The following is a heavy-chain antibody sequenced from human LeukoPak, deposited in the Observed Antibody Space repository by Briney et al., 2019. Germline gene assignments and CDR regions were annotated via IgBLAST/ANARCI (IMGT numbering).Heavy chain of an antibody. CDR2: IYYSGST. Sequence: SETLSLTCTVSGGSISSYYWSWIRQPPGKGLEWIGYIYYSGSTNHNPSLKSRVTISVDTSKNQFSLKLSSVTAADTAVYYCARVGVAPHYYYYGMDVWGQGTTVTVSS. J-gene: IGHJ6*02. D-gene: IGHD1-26*01. CDR3: ARVGVAPHYYYYGMDV. CDR1: GGSISSYY. V-gene: IGHV4-59*01.